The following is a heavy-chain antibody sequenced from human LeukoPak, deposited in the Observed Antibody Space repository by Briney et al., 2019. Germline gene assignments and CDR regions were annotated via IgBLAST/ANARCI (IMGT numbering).Heavy chain of an antibody. V-gene: IGHV3-30-3*01. CDR1: GFTFSSYA. J-gene: IGHJ4*02. Sequence: PGRSLRLSCAASGFTFSSYAMHWVRQAPGKGLEWVAVISYDRSNKYYADSVKGRFTISRDNSKNTLYLQMNSLRAEDTAVYYCARDPTRGGYSGYVGYYFDYWGQGTLVTVSS. CDR3: ARDPTRGGYSGYVGYYFDY. CDR2: ISYDRSNK. D-gene: IGHD5-12*01.